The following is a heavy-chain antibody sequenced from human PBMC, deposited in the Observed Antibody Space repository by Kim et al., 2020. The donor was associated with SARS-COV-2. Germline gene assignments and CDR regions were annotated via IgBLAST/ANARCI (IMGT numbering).Heavy chain of an antibody. CDR2: ISPGNGKT. CDR3: AGSRGCDF. Sequence: ASVKVSCKASGYTFTNYMIHWVRQPRGQRLEWMGWISPGNGKTEYSEKLQGRVTFSRDTSASTDYMELSSLSSEDTSVYYCAGSRGCDFWGQGNLVTVSS. D-gene: IGHD5-12*01. J-gene: IGHJ4*02. CDR1: GYTFTNYM. V-gene: IGHV1-3*01.